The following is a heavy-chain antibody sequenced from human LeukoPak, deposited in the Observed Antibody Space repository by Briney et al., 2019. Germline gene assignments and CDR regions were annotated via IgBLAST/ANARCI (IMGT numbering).Heavy chain of an antibody. CDR2: ISYDGNNK. CDR3: ARDYVGNSGPGG. D-gene: IGHD4-23*01. J-gene: IGHJ4*02. Sequence: GGSMRLYCAASGFTFSSYAMHWFRQAPGTGLEWVAVISYDGNNKYYADSVKGRFTMSRDNSKTTLYLQMNSLRAEDTAGYYFARDYVGNSGPGGWGQGTLVTVSS. V-gene: IGHV3-30*04. CDR1: GFTFSSYA.